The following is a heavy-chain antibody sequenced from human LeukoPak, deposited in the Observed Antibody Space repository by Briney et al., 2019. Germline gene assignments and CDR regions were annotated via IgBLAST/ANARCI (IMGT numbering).Heavy chain of an antibody. CDR3: AKGSTFVVVTAIGLDY. CDR2: ISGSGGST. CDR1: GFTFSSYA. J-gene: IGHJ4*02. V-gene: IGHV3-23*01. Sequence: GGSLRLSCAASGFTFSSYATSWVRQAPGKGLEWVSAISGSGGSTYYADSVKGRFTISRDNSKNTLYLQMNSLRAEDTAVYYRAKGSTFVVVTAIGLDYWGQGTLVTVSS. D-gene: IGHD2-21*02.